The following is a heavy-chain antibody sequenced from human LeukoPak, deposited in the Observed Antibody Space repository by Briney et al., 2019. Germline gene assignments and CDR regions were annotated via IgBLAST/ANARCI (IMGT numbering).Heavy chain of an antibody. Sequence: GASVKVSCKASGYTFTSYGISWVRQAPGQGLEWMGGIIPIFGTANYAQKFQGRVTITADESTSTAYMELSSLRSEDTAVYYCARGYYDSSGYYYGMDVWGQGTTVTVSS. CDR1: GYTFTSYG. J-gene: IGHJ6*02. CDR2: IIPIFGTA. V-gene: IGHV1-69*13. D-gene: IGHD3-22*01. CDR3: ARGYYDSSGYYYGMDV.